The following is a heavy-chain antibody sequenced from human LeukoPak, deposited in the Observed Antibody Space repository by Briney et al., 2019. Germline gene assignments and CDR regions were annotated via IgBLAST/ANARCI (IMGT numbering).Heavy chain of an antibody. CDR3: ARAGSGWFNNWFDP. Sequence: SETLSLTCTVSGGSISSYYWSWIRQPAGKGLEWIGRIYTSGSTNYNPSLKSRVTMSVDTSKNQFSLKLSSMTAADTAVYYCARAGSGWFNNWFDPWGQGTLVTVSS. J-gene: IGHJ5*02. CDR1: GGSISSYY. D-gene: IGHD6-19*01. V-gene: IGHV4-4*07. CDR2: IYTSGST.